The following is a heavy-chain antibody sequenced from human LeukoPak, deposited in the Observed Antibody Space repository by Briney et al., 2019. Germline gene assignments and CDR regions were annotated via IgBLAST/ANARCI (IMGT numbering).Heavy chain of an antibody. V-gene: IGHV1-69*13. CDR1: GGTFSSYA. J-gene: IGHJ6*02. Sequence: ASVKVSCKASGGTFSSYAISWVRQAPGQGLEWMGGIIPIFGTANCAQKFQGRVTITADESTSTAYMELSSLRSEDTAVYYCARDQIRVGATRNYYYYGMDVWGQGTTVTVSS. D-gene: IGHD1-26*01. CDR2: IIPIFGTA. CDR3: ARDQIRVGATRNYYYYGMDV.